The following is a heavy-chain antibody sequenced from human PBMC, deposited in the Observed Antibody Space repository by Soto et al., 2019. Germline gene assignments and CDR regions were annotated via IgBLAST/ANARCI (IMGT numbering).Heavy chain of an antibody. Sequence: PSETLSLTCCVSGDSINNTYWWSWVRQAPGNGLEWIGGIDQTGVRSYMPSLTGRTTLSVDTSKNQFSLKLTSVTAADTAVYYCARAVYCTTANCWDDFHYYNIDVWGQGTAVT. V-gene: IGHV4-4*02. CDR1: GDSINNTYW. D-gene: IGHD2-2*01. J-gene: IGHJ6*02. CDR3: ARAVYCTTANCWDDFHYYNIDV. CDR2: IDQTGVR.